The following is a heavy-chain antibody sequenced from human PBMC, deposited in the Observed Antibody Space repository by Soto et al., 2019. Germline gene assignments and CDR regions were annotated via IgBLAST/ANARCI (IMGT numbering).Heavy chain of an antibody. J-gene: IGHJ5*02. CDR3: AKDKVPQTYYDFWSGYYLGNWFDP. CDR2: ISGSSGST. V-gene: IGHV3-23*01. CDR1: GFTFSSYS. Sequence: GGSLRLSCAASGFTFSSYSMNWVRQAPGKGLEWVSSISGSSGSTYYADSVKGRFTISRDNSKNTLYLQMNSLRAEDTAVYYCAKDKVPQTYYDFWSGYYLGNWFDPWGQGTLVTVSS. D-gene: IGHD3-3*01.